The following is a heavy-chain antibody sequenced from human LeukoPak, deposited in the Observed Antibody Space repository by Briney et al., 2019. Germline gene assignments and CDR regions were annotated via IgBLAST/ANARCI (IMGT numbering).Heavy chain of an antibody. CDR2: IWYDGSNK. CDR3: ARSYYDFWSGFDY. J-gene: IGHJ4*02. D-gene: IGHD3-3*01. V-gene: IGHV3-33*01. CDR1: GFTFSSYG. Sequence: PGGSLRLSCAASGFTFSSYGMHWVRQAPGKGLEWVAVIWYDGSNKYYADSVKGRFTISRDNSKNTLYLQMNSLRAEDTAVYYCARSYYDFWSGFDYWGQGTLVTVSS.